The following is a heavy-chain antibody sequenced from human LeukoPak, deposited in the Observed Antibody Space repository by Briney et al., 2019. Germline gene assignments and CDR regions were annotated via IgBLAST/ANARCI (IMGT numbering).Heavy chain of an antibody. V-gene: IGHV4-59*01. Sequence: SETLSLTCTVSGGSISRYYWSWIRQPPGKGLEWIGYIYYSGSTNYNPSLKSRVTISVDTSKNQFSLKLSSVTAADTAVYYCASGAYSYYYMDVWGKGTTVTISS. CDR3: ASGAYSYYYMDV. CDR1: GGSISRYY. J-gene: IGHJ6*03. CDR2: IYYSGST. D-gene: IGHD1-26*01.